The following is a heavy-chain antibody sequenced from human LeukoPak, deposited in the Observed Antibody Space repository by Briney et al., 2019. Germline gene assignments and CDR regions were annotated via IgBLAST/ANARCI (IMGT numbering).Heavy chain of an antibody. Sequence: PSETLSLTCTVSGGSISSYYWSWIRHPPGKGLELIGYMYYSGSTNYNSSLKSRVTISVDTSKNQFSLKLSSVTAADTAVYYCARERGYSYGYAFDIWGQGTMVTASS. J-gene: IGHJ3*02. CDR1: GGSISSYY. D-gene: IGHD5-18*01. CDR3: ARERGYSYGYAFDI. V-gene: IGHV4-59*01. CDR2: MYYSGST.